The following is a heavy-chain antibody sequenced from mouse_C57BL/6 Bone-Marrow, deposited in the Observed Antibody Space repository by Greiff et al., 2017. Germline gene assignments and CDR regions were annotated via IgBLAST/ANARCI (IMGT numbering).Heavy chain of an antibody. Sequence: QVQLQQPGTELVKPGASVKLSCKASGYTFTSYWMHWVKQRPGQGLEWIGNINPSNGGPNYNEQFKSKATLTVDKSSSTAYMQLSSLTSEDSAVYYCARGWLLPYAMDYWGQGTSVTVSS. J-gene: IGHJ4*01. CDR2: INPSNGGP. V-gene: IGHV1-53*01. CDR3: ARGWLLPYAMDY. D-gene: IGHD2-3*01. CDR1: GYTFTSYW.